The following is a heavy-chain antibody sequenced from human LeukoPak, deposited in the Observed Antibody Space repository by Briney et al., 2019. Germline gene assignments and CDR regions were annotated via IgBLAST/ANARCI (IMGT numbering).Heavy chain of an antibody. J-gene: IGHJ6*02. CDR2: IHYSGST. Sequence: SETLSLTCTVSGGSISSYYWSWVRQPPGKGLEWIGYIHYSGSTNYNPSLKSRVTISVDTSKNQFSLKLSSVTAADTAVYYCARSQYSSSLHGMDVWGQGTTVTVSS. CDR3: ARSQYSSSLHGMDV. D-gene: IGHD6-13*01. CDR1: GGSISSYY. V-gene: IGHV4-59*08.